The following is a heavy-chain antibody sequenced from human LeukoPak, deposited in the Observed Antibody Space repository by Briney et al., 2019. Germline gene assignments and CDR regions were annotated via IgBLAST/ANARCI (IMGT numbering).Heavy chain of an antibody. CDR3: ARGRGSGSYYDNGNWFDP. V-gene: IGHV5-51*01. J-gene: IGHJ5*02. D-gene: IGHD3-10*01. Sequence: GESLKISCKGSGYSFTSYWIGWVRQMPGKGLEWMGIIYPGDSDTRCSPSFQGQVTISADKSISTAYLQWSSLKASDTAMYYCARGRGSGSYYDNGNWFDPWGQGTLVTVSS. CDR2: IYPGDSDT. CDR1: GYSFTSYW.